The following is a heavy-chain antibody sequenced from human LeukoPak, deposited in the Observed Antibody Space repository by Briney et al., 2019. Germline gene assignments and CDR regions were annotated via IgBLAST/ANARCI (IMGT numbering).Heavy chain of an antibody. CDR2: IYHSGST. V-gene: IGHV4-38-2*01. D-gene: IGHD1-26*01. CDR3: ARHWGVTTRPLDY. CDR1: GYSISSGYY. J-gene: IGHJ4*02. Sequence: SSETLSLTCALSGYSISSGYYWGWIRQPPGKGLEWIGSIYHSGSTYYNPSLKSRVTISVDTSKNQFSLKLSSVTAADTAVYYCARHWGVTTRPLDYWGQGTLVTVSS.